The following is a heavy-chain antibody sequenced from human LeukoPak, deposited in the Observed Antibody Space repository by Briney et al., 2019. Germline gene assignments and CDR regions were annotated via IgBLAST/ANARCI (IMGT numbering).Heavy chain of an antibody. Sequence: GGSLRLSCAASGFTFAPYWMTWVRQAPGKGLEYVATMNRDGSEKYYVDSVKGRFTISRDNSKNSLYLQMDSLRAEDTAVYYCARGIEEWLYLYYWGQGALVTVSS. CDR3: ARGIEEWLYLYY. J-gene: IGHJ4*02. D-gene: IGHD3-3*01. CDR1: GFTFAPYW. CDR2: MNRDGSEK. V-gene: IGHV3-7*04.